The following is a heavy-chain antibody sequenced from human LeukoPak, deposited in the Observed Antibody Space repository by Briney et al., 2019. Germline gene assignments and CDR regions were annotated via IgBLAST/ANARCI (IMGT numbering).Heavy chain of an antibody. J-gene: IGHJ4*02. D-gene: IGHD5-12*01. CDR2: ISGSGGST. V-gene: IGHV3-23*01. Sequence: GGSLRLSCAASGFTFSSYGMSWVRQAPGKGLEWVSAISGSGGSTYYADSVKGRFTISRDNSKNTLYLQMYSLRAEDTAVYYCAKPGGYSGLRVDFDYWGQGTLVTVSS. CDR1: GFTFSSYG. CDR3: AKPGGYSGLRVDFDY.